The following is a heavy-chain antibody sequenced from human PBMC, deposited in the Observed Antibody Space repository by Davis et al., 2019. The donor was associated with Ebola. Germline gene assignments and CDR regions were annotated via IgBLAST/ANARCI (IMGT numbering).Heavy chain of an antibody. V-gene: IGHV1-46*01. CDR3: GGGWLVLPNY. CDR1: AGTFSSYA. CDR2: INPSGGST. J-gene: IGHJ4*02. D-gene: IGHD6-19*01. Sequence: ASVKVSCKASAGTFSSYAISWVRQAPGQGLEWMGIINPSGGSTSYAQKFQGRVTMTRDTSTSTVYMELSSLRSEDTAVYYCGGGWLVLPNYWGQGTLVTVSS.